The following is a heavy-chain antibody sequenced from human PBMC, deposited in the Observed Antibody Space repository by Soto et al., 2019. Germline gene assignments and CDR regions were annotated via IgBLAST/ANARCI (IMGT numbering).Heavy chain of an antibody. D-gene: IGHD3-10*01. CDR3: AKVGSGSYSAHS. CDR2: FSFSGVNR. CDR1: GFTFSSYA. V-gene: IGHV3-23*01. J-gene: IGHJ4*02. Sequence: EVQLLESGGGLVQPGGSLRLSCAASGFTFSSYAMNWVRQAPGKGVEWVSTFSFSGVNRQYADSVKGWFTISRDNSKNTLYLQMNSLRAEDTAIYYCAKVGSGSYSAHSWGQGTLVTVSS.